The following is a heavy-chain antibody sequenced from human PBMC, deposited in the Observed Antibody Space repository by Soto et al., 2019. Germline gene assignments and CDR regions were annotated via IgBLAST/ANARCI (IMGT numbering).Heavy chain of an antibody. V-gene: IGHV1-2*02. CDR2: INPNSGDT. CDR3: ARDQGGKFYYDSSGYYYYFDY. J-gene: IGHJ4*02. Sequence: ASVKVSCKASGYTFSGYYMHWVRQAPGQGLEWMGWINPNSGDTNYAQKFHGRVTMTRDTSISTAYMELSRLRSDDTAVYYCARDQGGKFYYDSSGYYYYFDYWGQGTLVTVSS. CDR1: GYTFSGYY. D-gene: IGHD3-22*01.